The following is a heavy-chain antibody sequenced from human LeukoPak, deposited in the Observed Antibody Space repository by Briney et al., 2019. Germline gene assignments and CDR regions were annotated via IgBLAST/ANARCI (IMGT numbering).Heavy chain of an antibody. CDR2: IYYSGST. V-gene: IGHV4-59*01. CDR1: GGSISSYY. J-gene: IGHJ6*02. Sequence: SETLSLTCTVSGGSISSYYWSWIRQPPGKGLEWIGYIYYSGSTNYNPSLKSRVTISVDTSKNQFSLKLSSVTAADTAVYYCARRRRGLYGMDVWGQGTTVTVSS. D-gene: IGHD2-15*01. CDR3: ARRRRGLYGMDV.